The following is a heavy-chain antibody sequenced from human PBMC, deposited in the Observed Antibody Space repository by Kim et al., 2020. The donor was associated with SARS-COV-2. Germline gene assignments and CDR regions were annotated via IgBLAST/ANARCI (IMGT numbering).Heavy chain of an antibody. J-gene: IGHJ4*02. CDR1: GFTFDDYA. V-gene: IGHV3-9*01. CDR2: ISWNSGSI. CDR3: AKGTPRSLHLGELYDY. Sequence: GGSLRLSCAASGFTFDDYAMHWVRQAPGKGLEWVSGISWNSGSIGYADSVKGRFTISRDNAKNSLYLQMNSLRAEDTALYYCAKGTPRSLHLGELYDYWGQGTLVTVSS. D-gene: IGHD3-16*01.